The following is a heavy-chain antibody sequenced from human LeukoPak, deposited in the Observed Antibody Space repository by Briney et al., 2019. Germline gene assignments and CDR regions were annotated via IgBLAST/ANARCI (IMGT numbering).Heavy chain of an antibody. CDR1: GFAFSNYA. Sequence: ASVTVSCKASGFAFSNYAINWVRQATGHGLEWMGWMNPNSGDIAYAQKFQGRVTMTRNTSISTVYMQLSNLKSEDMALYYCATFSSSWHDAFDVWGQGARVTVSS. CDR2: MNPNSGDI. D-gene: IGHD6-13*01. V-gene: IGHV1-8*02. CDR3: ATFSSSWHDAFDV. J-gene: IGHJ3*01.